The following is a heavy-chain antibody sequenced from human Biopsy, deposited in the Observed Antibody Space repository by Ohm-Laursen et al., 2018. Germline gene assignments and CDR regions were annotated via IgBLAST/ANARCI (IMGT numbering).Heavy chain of an antibody. CDR1: GGSISGHF. CDR2: IYSNGNT. CDR3: ARDSPSYADYPFDY. V-gene: IGHV4-4*07. J-gene: IGHJ4*02. Sequence: SETLSLTCTVSGGSISGHFWSWVRQPAGKGLEWIGRIYSNGNTNYNPSLKSRVSMSVDTSKNHFSLNLTSVTAADTAVYYCARDSPSYADYPFDYWGQGTLVTVSS. D-gene: IGHD4-17*01.